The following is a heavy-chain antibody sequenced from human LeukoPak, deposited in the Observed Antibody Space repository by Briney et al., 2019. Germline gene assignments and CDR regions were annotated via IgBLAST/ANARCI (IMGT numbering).Heavy chain of an antibody. D-gene: IGHD2-15*01. Sequence: PGGSLRLSCAASGFTFSSYIMNWVRQAPGKGLEWVSSISSSSSYIYYADSVKGRFTISRDNAKNSLYLQMNSLRAEDTAVYYCARAGYCSGGSCYRDFDYWGQGTLVTVSS. CDR1: GFTFSSYI. J-gene: IGHJ4*02. CDR2: ISSSSSYI. CDR3: ARAGYCSGGSCYRDFDY. V-gene: IGHV3-21*01.